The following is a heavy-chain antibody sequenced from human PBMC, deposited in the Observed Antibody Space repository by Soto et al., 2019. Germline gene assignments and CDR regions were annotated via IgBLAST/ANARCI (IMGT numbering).Heavy chain of an antibody. Sequence: QITLKESGPTLVKPTQTLTLTCTFSGFSLSTRGVAVGWFRQPPGKALEWLALIYWDEDKLYSPSLKSRLTITHDTSRNQVVLTMTNIDPVDTATYYCAHRPRGYAYYCNYWGQGTLVTVPS. CDR2: IYWDEDK. V-gene: IGHV2-5*02. D-gene: IGHD2-2*01. CDR1: GFSLSTRGVA. CDR3: AHRPRGYAYYCNY. J-gene: IGHJ4*02.